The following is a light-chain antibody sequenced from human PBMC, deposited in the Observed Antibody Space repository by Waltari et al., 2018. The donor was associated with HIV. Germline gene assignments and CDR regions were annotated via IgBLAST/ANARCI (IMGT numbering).Light chain of an antibody. CDR1: GTHICSY. CDR3: TSLGDTNSIL. J-gene: IGLJ2*01. CDR2: QVN. Sequence: SALIQPASVSGSPGQSVPISCTRTGTHICSYVVWYQQFAGKAPQLILYQVNSRPSGVSFRFSGFKSGDTASLTISGLQPEHEATYYCTSLGDTNSILFGGGTLLTVL. V-gene: IGLV2-14*01.